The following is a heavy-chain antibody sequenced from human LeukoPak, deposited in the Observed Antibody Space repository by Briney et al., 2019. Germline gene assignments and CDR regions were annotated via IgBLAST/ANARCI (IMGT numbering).Heavy chain of an antibody. CDR3: ARDLRRYSYGDFDY. V-gene: IGHV1-2*06. D-gene: IGHD5-18*01. J-gene: IGHJ4*02. CDR2: INPSSGGT. Sequence: ASVKVSCKASGHTFPGHYIRWVRQAPGQGLEWMGRINPSSGGTNYAQKFQGRVTMTRDTSISTAYMELSSLKSDDTAVYFCARDLRRYSYGDFDYWGQGTLVTVSS. CDR1: GHTFPGHY.